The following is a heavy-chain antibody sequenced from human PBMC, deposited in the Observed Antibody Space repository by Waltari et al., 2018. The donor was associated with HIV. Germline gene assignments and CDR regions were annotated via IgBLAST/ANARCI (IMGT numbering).Heavy chain of an antibody. Sequence: QVQLQASGPGLVKPSQTLSLTCTVSGGSISSGSYYWSWIRQPAGKGLEWIGRIYTSGSTNYNPSLKSRVTISVDTSKNQFSLKLSSVTAADTAVYYCARGHYYDSSGYYPRWFDPWGQGTLVTVSS. V-gene: IGHV4-61*02. D-gene: IGHD3-22*01. J-gene: IGHJ5*02. CDR1: GGSISSGSYY. CDR2: IYTSGST. CDR3: ARGHYYDSSGYYPRWFDP.